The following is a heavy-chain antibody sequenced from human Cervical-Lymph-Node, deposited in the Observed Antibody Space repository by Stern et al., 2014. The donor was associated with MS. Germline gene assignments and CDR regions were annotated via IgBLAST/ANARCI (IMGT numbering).Heavy chain of an antibody. V-gene: IGHV4-4*02. Sequence: QVQLQESGPGLVKPSGTLSLTCAVSGGSISSGYWWSWVRQPPGKGLEWMGEIYHSGSTNYNPSLKSRVTISVDTSKNHFSLKMNSVNAADTAVYYCARNGGNYAFDYWGQGTLVAVSS. CDR2: IYHSGST. D-gene: IGHD4-23*01. J-gene: IGHJ4*02. CDR3: ARNGGNYAFDY. CDR1: GGSISSGYW.